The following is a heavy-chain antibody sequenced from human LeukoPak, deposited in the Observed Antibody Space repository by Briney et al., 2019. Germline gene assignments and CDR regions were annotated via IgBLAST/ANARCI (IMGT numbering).Heavy chain of an antibody. J-gene: IGHJ4*02. CDR1: GGSISSHSYD. CDR3: ARVFLHHDFWSGYLS. Sequence: SETLSLTCTVSGGSISSHSYDWSRIPPPAGRGLEGIVRFYTSSNNHCTPSPKSRVTISVDTSKNQFSLKLSSVTVADTAVYYCARVFLHHDFWSGYLSWGQGTLVTVSS. D-gene: IGHD3-3*01. CDR2: FYTSSNN. V-gene: IGHV4-61*02.